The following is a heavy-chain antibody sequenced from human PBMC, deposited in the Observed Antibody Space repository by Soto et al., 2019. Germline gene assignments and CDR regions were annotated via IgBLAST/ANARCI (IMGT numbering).Heavy chain of an antibody. D-gene: IGHD6-19*01. V-gene: IGHV1-3*01. J-gene: IGHJ6*02. CDR2: INAGNGDA. CDR1: GYTFSTYA. Sequence: QVQLVQSGAEVKKPGASVKVSCKASGYTFSTYAVHWVRQAPGQRLEWMGWINAGNGDASYSQKLQGRVTITRDTSAGTAYMELSSLTSEDTAAYYCARGVSSRWFHYYGMDVWGQGTTVTVSS. CDR3: ARGVSSRWFHYYGMDV.